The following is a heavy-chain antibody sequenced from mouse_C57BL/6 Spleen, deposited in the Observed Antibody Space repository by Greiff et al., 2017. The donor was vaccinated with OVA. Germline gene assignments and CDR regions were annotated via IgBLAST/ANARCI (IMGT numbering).Heavy chain of an antibody. CDR2: IDPETGGT. Sequence: QVQLQQSGAELVRPGASVTLSCKASGYTFTDYEMHWVKQTPVHGLEWIGAIDPETGGTAYNQKFKGKAILTADKSSSTAYMELRSLTSEDSAVYYCTPYYRYYFDYWGQGTTLTVSS. J-gene: IGHJ2*01. V-gene: IGHV1-15*01. CDR1: GYTFTDYE. CDR3: TPYYRYYFDY. D-gene: IGHD2-12*01.